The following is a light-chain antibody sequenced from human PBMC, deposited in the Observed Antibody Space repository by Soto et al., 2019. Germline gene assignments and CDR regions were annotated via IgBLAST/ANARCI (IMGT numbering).Light chain of an antibody. CDR1: QRVSSSY. CDR3: QQRSNWPRT. J-gene: IGKJ1*01. Sequence: EIVLTQSPGTLSLSPGERATLSCRASQRVSSSYLAWYQQKPGQAPRLLIYGASSRATGIPARFSGRGSGTDFTPPISSPEPEDFAVYYFQQRSNWPRTFGQGTKGDIK. V-gene: IGKV3D-20*02. CDR2: GAS.